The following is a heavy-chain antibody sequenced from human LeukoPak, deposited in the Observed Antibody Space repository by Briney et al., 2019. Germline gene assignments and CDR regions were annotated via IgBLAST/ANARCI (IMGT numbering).Heavy chain of an antibody. V-gene: IGHV3-30-3*01. Sequence: GRSLRLSCAASGFTFSSYAIHWVRQAPGKGLEWVAVISYDGSNKYYADSVKGPFTISRDNSKNTVYLQINSLRPDDTAVYYCARGGDIMITFGGVWGFDYWGQGTLVTVSS. CDR1: GFTFSSYA. CDR3: ARGGDIMITFGGVWGFDY. J-gene: IGHJ4*02. CDR2: ISYDGSNK. D-gene: IGHD3-16*01.